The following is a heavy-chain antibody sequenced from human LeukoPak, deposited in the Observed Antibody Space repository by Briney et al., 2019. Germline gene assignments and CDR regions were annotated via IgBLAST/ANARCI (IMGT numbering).Heavy chain of an antibody. V-gene: IGHV4-59*01. Sequence: SETLSLACTVSGGSISSYYWSWIRQPPGKGLEWIGYIYYSGSTNYNPSLKSRVTISVDTSKNQFSLKLSSVTAADTAVYYCAREVANIAVAGTYYYYGMDVWGQGTTVTVSS. CDR1: GGSISSYY. CDR2: IYYSGST. CDR3: AREVANIAVAGTYYYYGMDV. J-gene: IGHJ6*02. D-gene: IGHD6-19*01.